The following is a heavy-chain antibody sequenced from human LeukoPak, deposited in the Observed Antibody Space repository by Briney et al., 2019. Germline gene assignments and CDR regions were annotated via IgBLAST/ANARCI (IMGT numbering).Heavy chain of an antibody. D-gene: IGHD3-22*01. CDR3: AMQVGLYSDSTCYLDY. CDR1: GFPFMSFV. J-gene: IGHJ4*02. CDR2: ISGSGGST. V-gene: IGHV3-23*01. Sequence: GGSLRLSFAASGFPFMSFVMRWVRQGPGKGLQWVSAISGSGGSTDYADSVKGRFTISRDNSKNILFLQMSSLRADDTAIYYCAMQVGLYSDSTCYLDYWGQGALVTVSS.